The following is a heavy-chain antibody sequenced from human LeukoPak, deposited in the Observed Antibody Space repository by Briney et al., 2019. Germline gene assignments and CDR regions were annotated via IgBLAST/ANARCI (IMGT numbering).Heavy chain of an antibody. CDR2: ITLDGIST. CDR3: ARASDYGGRDY. Sequence: GGSLRLSCAASGFPFRSYAMHWVRQAPGKGLEYVSAITLDGISTYYANSVKGRFTISRDNSKNALYLQMNSLRAEDTAVYYCARASDYGGRDYWGQGTLVTVSS. V-gene: IGHV3-64*01. CDR1: GFPFRSYA. D-gene: IGHD4-23*01. J-gene: IGHJ4*02.